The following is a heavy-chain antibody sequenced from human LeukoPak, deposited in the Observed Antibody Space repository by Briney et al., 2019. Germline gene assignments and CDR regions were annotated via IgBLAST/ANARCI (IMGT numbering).Heavy chain of an antibody. CDR1: RFTFSSYG. Sequence: GGSLRLSCAASRFTFSSYGMHWVRQAPGKGLEWGAVISYDGSIIYYADSVKGRFTISRDNSKNTLYLQMNSLRTEDTAVYYCAKDPFDYSNCPHTAGFDYWGQGTLVTVSS. D-gene: IGHD4-11*01. CDR3: AKDPFDYSNCPHTAGFDY. V-gene: IGHV3-30*18. CDR2: ISYDGSII. J-gene: IGHJ4*02.